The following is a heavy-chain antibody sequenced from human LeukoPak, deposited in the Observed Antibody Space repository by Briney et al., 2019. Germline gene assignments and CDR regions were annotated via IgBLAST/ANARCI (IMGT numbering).Heavy chain of an antibody. J-gene: IGHJ4*02. CDR1: GYTFSHYA. D-gene: IGHD3-10*01. CDR2: ISAYDGNT. Sequence: ASVKVSCKASGYTFSHYAMHWVRQAPGQGPEWMGWISAYDGNTNSAQKFQGRVTMTTETSTTTAYMELRSLRSDDTAVYYCVRDGYGSGKGYFDYWGQGTLVTVSS. V-gene: IGHV1-18*01. CDR3: VRDGYGSGKGYFDY.